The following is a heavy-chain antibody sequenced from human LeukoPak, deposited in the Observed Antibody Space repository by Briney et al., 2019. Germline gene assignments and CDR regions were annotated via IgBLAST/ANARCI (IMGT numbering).Heavy chain of an antibody. CDR1: GGSISSHY. Sequence: PSETLSLTCTVSGGSISSHYWSWIRQSPGKGLEWIGYIYSSGSSNYNPSLKSRVTISVDTSKNQFSLKLSSVSAADTAVYYCASHRHSSSWASDYWGQGTLVTVSS. J-gene: IGHJ4*02. CDR2: IYSSGSS. V-gene: IGHV4-59*11. CDR3: ASHRHSSSWASDY. D-gene: IGHD6-13*01.